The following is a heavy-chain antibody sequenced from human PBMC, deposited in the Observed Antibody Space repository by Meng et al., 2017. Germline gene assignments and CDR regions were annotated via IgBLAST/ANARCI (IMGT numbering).Heavy chain of an antibody. CDR1: GGPFSSYA. Sequence: QGQRVQAGVGVKKPGSSVKVSCKASGGPFSSYAISWVRQAPGQGLEWMGGIIPIFGTANYAQKFQGRVTITADESTSTAYMELSSLRSEDTAVYYCASNDGTGDRTGGDYWGQGTLVTVSS. CDR3: ASNDGTGDRTGGDY. CDR2: IIPIFGTA. J-gene: IGHJ4*02. V-gene: IGHV1-69*01. D-gene: IGHD7-27*01.